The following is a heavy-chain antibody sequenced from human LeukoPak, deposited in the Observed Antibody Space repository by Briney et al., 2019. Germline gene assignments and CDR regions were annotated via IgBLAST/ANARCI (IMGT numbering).Heavy chain of an antibody. V-gene: IGHV3-15*01. CDR3: TTDSPTGY. CDR2: IKKKSNGGSI. J-gene: IGHJ4*02. Sequence: GGSLRLSCAGSGFXFSNGWITSVREAPGKGREWGGRIKKKSNGGSIDYDAAEKGRFSISRDDSKSTVYLQMNSLSTDDRALYYCTTDSPTGYWGQRTLVTVSS. CDR1: GFXFSNGW.